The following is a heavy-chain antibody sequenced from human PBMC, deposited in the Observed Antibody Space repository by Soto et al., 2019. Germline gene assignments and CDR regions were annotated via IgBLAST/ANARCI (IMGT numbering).Heavy chain of an antibody. D-gene: IGHD5-18*01. CDR2: IKQDGSAK. V-gene: IGHV3-7*01. CDR3: VRAPREDTEYEYYFDY. J-gene: IGHJ4*02. Sequence: EVQLVESGGGLVQPGGSLRLSCAGSGFTFSSYWMSWVRQTPDKGLEWVAKIKQDGSAKSYVDAVKGRFTISRDNARNSLSLQMDSLRAEDTAVYYCVRAPREDTEYEYYFDYWGQGTLVNVSS. CDR1: GFTFSSYW.